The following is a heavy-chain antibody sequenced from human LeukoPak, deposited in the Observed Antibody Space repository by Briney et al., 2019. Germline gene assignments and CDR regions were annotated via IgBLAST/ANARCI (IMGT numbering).Heavy chain of an antibody. CDR3: AKELEQWLVLGLVDY. D-gene: IGHD6-19*01. Sequence: GGSLRLSCTASGFTFSSYGMHWVRQAPGKGLEWVSGISGSGGSTYYADSVKGRFTISRDNSKNMLYLQMNSLRAEDTAVYYCAKELEQWLVLGLVDYWGQGTLVTVSS. V-gene: IGHV3-23*01. J-gene: IGHJ4*02. CDR1: GFTFSSYG. CDR2: ISGSGGST.